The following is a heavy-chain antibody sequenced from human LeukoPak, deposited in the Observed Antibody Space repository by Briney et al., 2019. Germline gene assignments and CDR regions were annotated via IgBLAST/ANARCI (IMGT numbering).Heavy chain of an antibody. Sequence: SETLSLTCTVSGGSISSYYWSWIRQPPGKGLEWIGYIYYSGSTNYNPSLKSRVTISVDTSKNQFSLKLSSVTAADTAVYYCARHGHSSSSPFSYWGQGTLVTVSS. V-gene: IGHV4-59*08. CDR3: ARHGHSSSSPFSY. CDR2: IYYSGST. CDR1: GGSISSYY. D-gene: IGHD6-6*01. J-gene: IGHJ4*02.